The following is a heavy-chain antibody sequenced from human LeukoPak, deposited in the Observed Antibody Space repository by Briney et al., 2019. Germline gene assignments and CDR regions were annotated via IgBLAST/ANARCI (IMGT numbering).Heavy chain of an antibody. CDR1: GYTFTGYY. V-gene: IGHV1-2*02. J-gene: IGHJ5*02. CDR2: INPNSGGT. CDR3: ARDLGGYSGYPQGTASNWFDP. D-gene: IGHD5-12*01. Sequence: GASVKVSCKASGYTFTGYYIHWVRQAPGQGLEWMGWINPNSGGTNYAQKFQGRVTMTRDTSISTAYMELSRLRSDDTAVYYCARDLGGYSGYPQGTASNWFDPWGQGTLVTVSS.